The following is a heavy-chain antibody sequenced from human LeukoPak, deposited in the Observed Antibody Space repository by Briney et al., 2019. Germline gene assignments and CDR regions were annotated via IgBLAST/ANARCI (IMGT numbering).Heavy chain of an antibody. CDR1: GYTFTSYG. Sequence: GASVKVSCKASGYTFTSYGISWVRQAPGQGLEWMGWISAYNGNTNYAQKLQGRVAMTTDTSTSTAYMELRSLRSGDTAVYYCARDWVAARRVFPNWFDPWGQGTLVTVSS. CDR2: ISAYNGNT. D-gene: IGHD6-6*01. J-gene: IGHJ5*02. CDR3: ARDWVAARRVFPNWFDP. V-gene: IGHV1-18*01.